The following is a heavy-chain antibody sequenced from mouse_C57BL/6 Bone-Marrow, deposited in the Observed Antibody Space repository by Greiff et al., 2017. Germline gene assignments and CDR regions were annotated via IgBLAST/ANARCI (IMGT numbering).Heavy chain of an antibody. CDR1: GFTFSSYG. D-gene: IGHD2-2*01. CDR2: ISIGGSYT. Sequence: EVKLMESGGDLVKPGGSLKLSCAASGFTFSSYGMSWVRQTPDKRLEWVATISIGGSYTYYPDSVKGRFTISRDNAKNTLYLQMSSLKSEDTAMYYCARHDGYDVGFAYWGQGTLVTVSA. J-gene: IGHJ3*01. CDR3: ARHDGYDVGFAY. V-gene: IGHV5-6*01.